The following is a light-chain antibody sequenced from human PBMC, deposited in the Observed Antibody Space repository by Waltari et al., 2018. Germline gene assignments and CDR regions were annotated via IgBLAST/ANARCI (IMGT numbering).Light chain of an antibody. V-gene: IGLV1-44*01. CDR1: SSNIGSNT. Sequence: QSVVTQPPSASGTPGQWVTISCSGSSSNIGSNTVNWYQQLPGTAPKLLVYSDKQRPSGVPDRCSGSKSGTSASLAISGLQSEDEAGYYCAAWDDSLNAVVFGGGTKLTVL. J-gene: IGLJ3*02. CDR2: SDK. CDR3: AAWDDSLNAVV.